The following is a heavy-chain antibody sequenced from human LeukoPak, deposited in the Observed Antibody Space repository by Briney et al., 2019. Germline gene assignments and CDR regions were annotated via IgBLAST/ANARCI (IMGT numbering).Heavy chain of an antibody. D-gene: IGHD3-22*01. V-gene: IGHV4-4*07. J-gene: IGHJ4*02. CDR3: ATYYDSGGYPDY. Sequence: PSETLSLTCTVSGGSISTYYWSWIRQPAGKGLEWIGRIYTSGSTNYNPSLMSRVTISVDTSKNQFSLKLSSVTAADTAVYYCATYYDSGGYPDYWGQGTLVTVSS. CDR2: IYTSGST. CDR1: GGSISTYY.